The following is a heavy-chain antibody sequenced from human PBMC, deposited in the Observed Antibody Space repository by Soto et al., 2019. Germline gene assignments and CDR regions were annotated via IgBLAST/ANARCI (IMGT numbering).Heavy chain of an antibody. CDR2: IWFDGSHK. J-gene: IGHJ4*02. CDR3: ARGYSGYDPFDY. Sequence: QVQLVESGGGVVQPGRSLRLSCIVSGFIFKNYGMHWVRQAPGKGLEWLAVIWFDGSHKYYADSAKGRFTISRDNSNNTLYLQMDSLRAEDTAVYYCARGYSGYDPFDYWGQGTLVTVSS. V-gene: IGHV3-33*01. D-gene: IGHD5-12*01. CDR1: GFIFKNYG.